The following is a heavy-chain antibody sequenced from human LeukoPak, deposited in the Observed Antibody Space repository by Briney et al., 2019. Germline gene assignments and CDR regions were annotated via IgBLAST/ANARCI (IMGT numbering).Heavy chain of an antibody. V-gene: IGHV3-30*18. Sequence: PGGSLRLSCAASGFTFSNYGMHWVRQAPGMGLEWVAIISYDGSNKYYADSVKGRFTISRDNSKNTLYLQMNSLRAEDTAVYYCAKGPSYADYWGQGTLVTVSS. CDR2: ISYDGSNK. CDR3: AKGPSYADY. CDR1: GFTFSNYG. D-gene: IGHD3-16*01. J-gene: IGHJ4*02.